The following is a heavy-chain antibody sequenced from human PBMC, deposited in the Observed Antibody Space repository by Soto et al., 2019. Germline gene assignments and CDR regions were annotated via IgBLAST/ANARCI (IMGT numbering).Heavy chain of an antibody. CDR1: GFIFSEYE. D-gene: IGHD2-8*01. CDR3: VRATGPMYYAMGA. J-gene: IGHJ6*02. CDR2: IGKNGRDI. Sequence: GGSLRLSCEVSGFIFSEYEFNWVRQAPGKGLEWVSYIGKNGRDIYDADSVKGRFTISRDDDKSTLYLEMNSLRAEDTAVYYCVRATGPMYYAMGAWGQGTMVTVSS. V-gene: IGHV3-48*03.